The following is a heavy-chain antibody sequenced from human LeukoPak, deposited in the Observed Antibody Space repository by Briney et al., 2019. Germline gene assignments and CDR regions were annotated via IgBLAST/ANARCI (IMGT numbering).Heavy chain of an antibody. CDR3: ASLAAAADYGMDV. J-gene: IGHJ6*02. Sequence: SETLSLTCAVSGGSISSGGYYWSWIRQHPGKGLEWIGYIYYSGSTYYNPSLKSRVTISVDTSKNQFSLKLSSVTAADTAVYYCASLAAAADYGMDVWGQGTTVTVSS. D-gene: IGHD6-13*01. V-gene: IGHV4-31*11. CDR2: IYYSGST. CDR1: GGSISSGGYY.